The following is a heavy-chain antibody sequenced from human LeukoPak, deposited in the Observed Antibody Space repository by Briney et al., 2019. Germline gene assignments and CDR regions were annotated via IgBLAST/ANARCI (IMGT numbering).Heavy chain of an antibody. CDR3: AIRFIGGGYYFDY. J-gene: IGHJ4*02. D-gene: IGHD1-26*01. CDR1: GGTFSSYA. CDR2: IIPIFGTA. V-gene: IGHV1-69*13. Sequence: ASVKVSCKASGGTFSSYAISWVRQAPGQGLEWMGGIIPIFGTANYAQKFQGRVTITADESTSTAYMELSSLRSEDTAVYYCAIRFIGGGYYFDYWGQGTLVTVSS.